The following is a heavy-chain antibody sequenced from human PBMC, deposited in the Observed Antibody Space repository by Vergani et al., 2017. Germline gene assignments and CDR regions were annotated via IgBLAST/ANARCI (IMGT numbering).Heavy chain of an antibody. CDR1: GYTFTSYD. CDR2: MNPNSGNT. CDR3: ARSLSRDGYNFDYYYGMDV. Sequence: QVQLVQSGAEVKKPGASVKVSCKASGYTFTSYDINWVRQATGQGLEWMGWMNPNSGNTGYAQKFQGRVTMTRNTSISTAYMELSSLRSEDTAVYYCARSLSRDGYNFDYYYGMDVWGQGTTVTVSS. D-gene: IGHD5-24*01. V-gene: IGHV1-8*01. J-gene: IGHJ6*02.